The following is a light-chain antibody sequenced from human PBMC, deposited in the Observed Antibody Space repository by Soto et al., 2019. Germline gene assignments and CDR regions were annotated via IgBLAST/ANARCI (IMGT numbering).Light chain of an antibody. CDR1: SSNIGAGYD. CDR3: QSYDSRLSGYV. J-gene: IGLJ1*01. V-gene: IGLV1-40*01. Sequence: QSVLTQPPSMSGAPGQRVTLSCTRSSSNIGAGYDVHWYQQLPGTAPKLLIYGNTNRPSGVPDRFSGSKSGTSASLAITGLQAEDEADYYCQSYDSRLSGYVFGTGTKLTVL. CDR2: GNT.